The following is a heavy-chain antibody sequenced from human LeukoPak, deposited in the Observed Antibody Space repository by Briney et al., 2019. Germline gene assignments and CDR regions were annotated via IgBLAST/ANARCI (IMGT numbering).Heavy chain of an antibody. D-gene: IGHD6-19*01. CDR2: INANSGTT. CDR1: GFAFSVYA. V-gene: IGHV3-23*01. Sequence: GGSLRLSCAASGFAFSVYAMSWLRQPPGKGLEWVSTINANSGTTSYAASVRGRFTISRDNSKNTLYLQVNTLRADDTATYYCAKPISGGLAVTADWFHPWGQGTLVVVSS. CDR3: AKPISGGLAVTADWFHP. J-gene: IGHJ5*01.